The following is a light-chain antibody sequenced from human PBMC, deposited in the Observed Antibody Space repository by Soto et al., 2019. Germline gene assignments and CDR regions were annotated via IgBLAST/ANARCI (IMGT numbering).Light chain of an antibody. Sequence: QSALTQPASVSGSPGQSITISCTGTSSDVGGYNDVSWYQQHPGKAPKLMIYDDSNRPSGVSNRFSGSKSGNTASLTISGLQAEDEADYYCSSYTSSSTDVVFGGGTKLTVL. V-gene: IGLV2-14*01. CDR2: DDS. CDR1: SSDVGGYND. J-gene: IGLJ2*01. CDR3: SSYTSSSTDVV.